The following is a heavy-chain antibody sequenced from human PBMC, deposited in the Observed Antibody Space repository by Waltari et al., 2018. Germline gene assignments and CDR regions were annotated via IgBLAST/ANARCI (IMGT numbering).Heavy chain of an antibody. CDR3: ASQMTTVVEYYFDT. CDR2: IIPILGIA. CDR1: GGTFSSYT. J-gene: IGHJ4*02. V-gene: IGHV1-69*02. Sequence: QVQLVQSGAEVKKPGSSVKVSCKASGGTFSSYTISWVRQAPGQGLEWMGRIIPILGIANYAQKFQGRVTITADKSTSTAYMELSSLRSEDTAVYYCASQMTTVVEYYFDTGARERWSPSPQ. D-gene: IGHD4-17*01.